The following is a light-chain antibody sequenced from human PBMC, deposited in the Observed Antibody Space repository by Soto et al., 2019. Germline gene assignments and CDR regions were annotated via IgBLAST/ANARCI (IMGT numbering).Light chain of an antibody. CDR3: QVWDSSSDHPNVV. CDR2: YDS. J-gene: IGLJ2*01. Sequence: SYELTQPPSVSVAPGKTARITCGGNNIGSKSVHWYQQKPGQAPVLVIYYDSDRPSGIPERFSGSNSGNTATLTISRVEAGDEADYYCQVWDSSSDHPNVVFGGGTKRPS. V-gene: IGLV3-21*04. CDR1: NIGSKS.